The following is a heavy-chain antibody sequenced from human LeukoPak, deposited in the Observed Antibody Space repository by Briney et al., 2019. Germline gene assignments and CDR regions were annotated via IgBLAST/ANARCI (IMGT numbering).Heavy chain of an antibody. D-gene: IGHD3-10*01. CDR3: ARDRVTKSYGSGSYPDY. J-gene: IGHJ4*02. CDR1: GFTFSSYA. Sequence: GGSLRLSCAASGFTFSSYAMHWVRQAPGKGLEWVAVISYDGSNKYYADSVKGRFTISRDNSKNTLYLQMNSLRAEDTAVYYCARDRVTKSYGSGSYPDYWGQGTLVTVSS. V-gene: IGHV3-30*04. CDR2: ISYDGSNK.